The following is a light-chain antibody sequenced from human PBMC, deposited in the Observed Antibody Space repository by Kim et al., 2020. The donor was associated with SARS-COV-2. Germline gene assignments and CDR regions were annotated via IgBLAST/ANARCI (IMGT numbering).Light chain of an antibody. J-gene: IGLJ2*01. CDR3: QSRDSGGNVV. V-gene: IGLV3-19*01. CDR1: SLRSCY. CDR2: GRN. Sequence: SSELTQDPAVSVYLGHTVRITCQGDSLRSCYATWYQQKPRQAPLLVIFGRNNRPSGIPDRFSGSTSGNTASLTIRGAQAEDEADFYCQSRDSGGNVVFGGGTKLTVL.